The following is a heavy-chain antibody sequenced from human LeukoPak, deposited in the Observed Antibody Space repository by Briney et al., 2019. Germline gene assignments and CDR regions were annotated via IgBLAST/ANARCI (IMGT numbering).Heavy chain of an antibody. J-gene: IGHJ3*02. CDR3: ARKATTGPTKAAFDI. D-gene: IGHD4-17*01. Sequence: PSDTLSLTCAVSGYSISSSNYWAWILQPPGKGLEWIGHIYYSRSIYYNPSLKSRVTMTVITSKNQFSLKLSSVTAVDTAVYYCARKATTGPTKAAFDIWGQGTMVTVSS. CDR1: GYSISSSNY. CDR2: IYYSRSI. V-gene: IGHV4-28*05.